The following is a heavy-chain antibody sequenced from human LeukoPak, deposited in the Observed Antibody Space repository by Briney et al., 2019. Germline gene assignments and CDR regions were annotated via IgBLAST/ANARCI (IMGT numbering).Heavy chain of an antibody. CDR3: ARVYRIAVAGTPDY. J-gene: IGHJ4*02. CDR2: ISAYNGNT. V-gene: IGHV1-18*03. CDR1: GYTFTSYG. D-gene: IGHD6-19*01. Sequence: GASVKVSCKASGYTFTSYGISWVRQAPGQGLEWMGWISAYNGNTNYAQKLQGRVTMTTDTSTSTAYMELRSLRSDDMAVYYCARVYRIAVAGTPDYWGQGTLVTVSS.